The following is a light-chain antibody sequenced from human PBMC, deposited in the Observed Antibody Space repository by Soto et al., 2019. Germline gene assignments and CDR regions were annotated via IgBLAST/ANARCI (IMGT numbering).Light chain of an antibody. Sequence: QSVLTQSASVSGSPGQSITISCTGTSSDVGGHDYVSWYQQHPGKAPTLMIYHVTNRPSGVSSRFSGSKSGNTAFLIISGLQAEDEADYYCSSYTSISTFVFGTGTKVTVL. J-gene: IGLJ1*01. CDR1: SSDVGGHDY. CDR2: HVT. V-gene: IGLV2-14*01. CDR3: SSYTSISTFV.